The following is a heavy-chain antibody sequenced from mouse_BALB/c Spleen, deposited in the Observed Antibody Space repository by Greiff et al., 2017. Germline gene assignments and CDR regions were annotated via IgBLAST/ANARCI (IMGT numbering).Heavy chain of an antibody. CDR2: ISSGSSTI. J-gene: IGHJ2*01. CDR3: ARSANWAYFDY. D-gene: IGHD4-1*01. Sequence: EVMLVESGGGLVQPGGSRKLSCAASGFTFGSFGMHWVRQAPEKGLEWVAYISSGSSTIYYADTVKGRFTISRDNPKNTLFLQMTSLRSEDTAMYYCARSANWAYFDYWGQGTTRTVSS. CDR1: GFTFGSFG. V-gene: IGHV5-17*02.